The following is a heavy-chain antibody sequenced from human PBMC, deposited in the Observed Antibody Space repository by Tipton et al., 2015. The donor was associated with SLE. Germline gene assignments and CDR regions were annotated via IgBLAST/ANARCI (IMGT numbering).Heavy chain of an antibody. D-gene: IGHD3-22*01. V-gene: IGHV4-39*07. J-gene: IGHJ4*02. CDR2: IYYTGST. Sequence: TLSLTCTVSGGSISTTTNYWGWIRQPPGKGLEWVGGIYYTGSTYYNASLKSRVTILVDTSKNQFSLKLSSVTAADTAVYYCACDSNASSEYYYFRGPDFRGQGTLVTVSS. CDR3: ACDSNASSEYYYFRGPDF. CDR1: GGSISTTTNY.